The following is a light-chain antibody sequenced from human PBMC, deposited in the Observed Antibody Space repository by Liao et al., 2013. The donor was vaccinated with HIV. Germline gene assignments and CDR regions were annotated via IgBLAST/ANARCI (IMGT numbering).Light chain of an antibody. V-gene: IGLV3-21*04. CDR3: QVWDNTSYHAV. CDR1: NIGTKS. CDR2: YDS. J-gene: IGLJ2*01. Sequence: SYVLTQPPSVSVAPGKTARITCGGNNIGTKSVHWYQQKPGQAPVLVIYYDSDRPSGIPERFSGSNSGNTATLTISRVEAGDEADYYCQVWDNTSYHAVFGGGTKLTVL.